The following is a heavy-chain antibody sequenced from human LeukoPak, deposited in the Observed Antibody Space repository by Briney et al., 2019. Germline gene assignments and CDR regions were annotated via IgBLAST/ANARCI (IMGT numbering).Heavy chain of an antibody. J-gene: IGHJ4*02. CDR3: ARDPPRYCSGGSCYSTAL. V-gene: IGHV4-31*03. Sequence: SETLSLTCTVSGGSISSGGYYWSWIRQHPGKGLEWIGYIYYSGSTYYNPSLKSRVTISVDTSKNQFSLKLSSVTAADTAVYYCARDPPRYCSGGSCYSTALWGQGTLVTVSS. CDR2: IYYSGST. CDR1: GGSISSGGYY. D-gene: IGHD2-15*01.